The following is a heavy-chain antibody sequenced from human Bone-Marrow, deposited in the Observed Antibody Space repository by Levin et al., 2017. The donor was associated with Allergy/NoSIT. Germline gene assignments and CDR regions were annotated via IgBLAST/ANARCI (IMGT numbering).Heavy chain of an antibody. V-gene: IGHV3-33*01. Sequence: GGSLRLSCAASGFPFSNYGMHWVRQAPGKGLEWVASLWYDGSNKHYADSVKGRFTISRDNSKNTLYVQMNSLRAEDTAVYYCARGTSTDCSGTSCYATGDYWGQGTLVTVSS. CDR2: LWYDGSNK. J-gene: IGHJ4*02. D-gene: IGHD2-2*01. CDR3: ARGTSTDCSGTSCYATGDY. CDR1: GFPFSNYG.